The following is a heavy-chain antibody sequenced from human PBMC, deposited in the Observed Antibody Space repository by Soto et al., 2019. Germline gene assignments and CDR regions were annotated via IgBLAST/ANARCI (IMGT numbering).Heavy chain of an antibody. CDR1: GYTFTSYG. Sequence: ASVKVSCKASGYTFTSYGISWVRQAPGQGLEWIGWISAYNGNTNYAQKLQGRVTMTTDTSTSTAYMELRSLRSDDTAVYYCARAKTSYYYDSSGYGEYFQHWGQGTLVTVSS. V-gene: IGHV1-18*01. CDR3: ARAKTSYYYDSSGYGEYFQH. J-gene: IGHJ1*01. D-gene: IGHD3-22*01. CDR2: ISAYNGNT.